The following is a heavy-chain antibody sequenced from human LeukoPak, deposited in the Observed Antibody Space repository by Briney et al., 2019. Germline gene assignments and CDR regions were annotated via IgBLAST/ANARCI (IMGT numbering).Heavy chain of an antibody. CDR3: ARECVGSEYYYYGMLV. V-gene: IGHV3-48*03. CDR2: ISSRGRTI. D-gene: IGHD1-26*01. CDR1: GFTLSSYE. J-gene: IGHJ6*01. Sequence: GGSLRLSCAASGFTLSSYEVEWVRQAPGKGLGWDSYISSRGRTIYYADSVKGRFTISRDNAKNSLYLQMNSLRAGDTAVYYCARECVGSEYYYYGMLVWGEGTTVTVSS.